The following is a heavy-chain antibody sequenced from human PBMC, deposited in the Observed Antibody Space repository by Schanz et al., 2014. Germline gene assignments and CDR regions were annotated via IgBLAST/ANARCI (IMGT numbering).Heavy chain of an antibody. Sequence: VQLVESGGGLVQPGGSLRLSCAASGFTVSSNHMSWVRQAPGKGLEWVSYISGTTTYTNYADSVKGRFTISRDNSKNTLYLQMNSLRADDTAVYFCARAHGNNWYGKGLDYWGQGTQVTVSS. V-gene: IGHV3-11*06. CDR1: GFTVSSNH. CDR2: ISGTTTYT. D-gene: IGHD1-1*01. CDR3: ARAHGNNWYGKGLDY. J-gene: IGHJ4*02.